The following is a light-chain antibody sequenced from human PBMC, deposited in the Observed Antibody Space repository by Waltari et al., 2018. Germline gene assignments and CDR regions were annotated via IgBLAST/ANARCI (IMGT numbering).Light chain of an antibody. V-gene: IGLV2-14*01. CDR2: DVS. CDR3: SSYTSSALWV. Sequence: QSALTQPASVSGSPGQSITISCTGSRRDVGGSNYVSWYQQYPNEPPQVIIFDVSNRPSGISNRFSGSKSGNTASLTISSLQAGDEADYYCSSYTSSALWVFGGGTKLTVL. CDR1: RRDVGGSNY. J-gene: IGLJ3*02.